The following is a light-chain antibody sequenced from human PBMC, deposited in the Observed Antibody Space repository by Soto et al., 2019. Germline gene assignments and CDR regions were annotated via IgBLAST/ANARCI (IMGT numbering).Light chain of an antibody. CDR1: QSISSY. CDR3: KQSYSTPKVT. CDR2: AAS. Sequence: DIQMTQSPSSLSASVGDRVTITCRASQSISSYLNCYQQKPGKAPKLLIYAASSLQSGVPSRFSGSGSRTDFPLTISSLQPADFATYYCKQSYSTPKVTLGQGTKVEIK. J-gene: IGKJ1*01. V-gene: IGKV1-39*01.